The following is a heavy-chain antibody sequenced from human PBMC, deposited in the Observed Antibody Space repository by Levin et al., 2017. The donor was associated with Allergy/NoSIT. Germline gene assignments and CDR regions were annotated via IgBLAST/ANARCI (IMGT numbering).Heavy chain of an antibody. D-gene: IGHD3-22*01. V-gene: IGHV1-2*02. CDR1: GYTFTGYY. Sequence: GESLKISCKASGYTFTGYYMHWVRQAPGQGLEWMGWINPNSGGTNYAQKFQGRVTMTRDTSISTAYMELSRLRSDDTAVYYCAREIYYDSSGSTGYFDYWGQGTLVTVSS. J-gene: IGHJ4*02. CDR3: AREIYYDSSGSTGYFDY. CDR2: INPNSGGT.